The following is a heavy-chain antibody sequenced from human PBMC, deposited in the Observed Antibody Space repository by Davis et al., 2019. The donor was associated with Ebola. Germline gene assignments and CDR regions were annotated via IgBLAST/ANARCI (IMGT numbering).Heavy chain of an antibody. V-gene: IGHV3-23*01. Sequence: PGGSLRLSCAASGFTFSSYAMSWVRPAPGKGLEWVSAISGSGGSTYYADSVKGRFTISRDNSKNTLYLQMNSLRAEDTAVYYCAGRRSSVQGRYYGMDVWGQGTTVTVSS. CDR3: AGRRSSVQGRYYGMDV. D-gene: IGHD6-6*01. J-gene: IGHJ6*02. CDR2: ISGSGGST. CDR1: GFTFSSYA.